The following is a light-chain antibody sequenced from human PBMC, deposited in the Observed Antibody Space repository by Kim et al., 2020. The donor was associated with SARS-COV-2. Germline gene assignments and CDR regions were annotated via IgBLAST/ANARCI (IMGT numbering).Light chain of an antibody. J-gene: IGLJ1*01. CDR3: SSHTTSSTYV. Sequence: GQSNTTSCTGTGSDVGYYDSVSWYQQRPGKAPKLIIYDVSERASGVSNRYSGSQSGNTASLTISGLRADDEADYYCSSHTTSSTYVFGSGTKVTVL. V-gene: IGLV2-14*03. CDR1: GSDVGYYDS. CDR2: DVS.